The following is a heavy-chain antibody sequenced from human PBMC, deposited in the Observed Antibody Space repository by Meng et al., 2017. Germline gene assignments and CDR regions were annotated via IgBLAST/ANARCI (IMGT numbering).Heavy chain of an antibody. Sequence: QVQLVESGGGVVQPGRSLRLSCAASGFTFSSYGMHWVRQAPGKGLEWVAVISYDGSNKYYADSVKGRFTISRDNSKNTLYLQMNSLRAEDTAVYYCAGGLMVNDYWGQGTLVTVSS. D-gene: IGHD3-10*01. V-gene: IGHV3-30*06. CDR2: ISYDGSNK. J-gene: IGHJ4*02. CDR3: AGGLMVNDY. CDR1: GFTFSSYG.